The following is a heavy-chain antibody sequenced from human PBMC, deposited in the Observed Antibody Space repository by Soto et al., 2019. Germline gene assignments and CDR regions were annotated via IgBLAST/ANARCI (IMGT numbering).Heavy chain of an antibody. J-gene: IGHJ6*02. CDR2: ISAYNGNT. D-gene: IGHD4-4*01. V-gene: IGHV1-18*01. CDR3: ARDLNDYSIYSAYGMDV. CDR1: GYTFTSYG. Sequence: ASVKVSCKASGYTFTSYGISWVRQAPGQGLEWMGWISAYNGNTNYAQKLQGRVNITTDTSTSTASMKLRSLRSDDTAVYYCARDLNDYSIYSAYGMDVWGQGTTVTVSS.